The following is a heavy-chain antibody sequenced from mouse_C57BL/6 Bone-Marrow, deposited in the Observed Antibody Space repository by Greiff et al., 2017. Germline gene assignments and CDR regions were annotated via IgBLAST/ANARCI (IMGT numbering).Heavy chain of an antibody. V-gene: IGHV1-7*01. J-gene: IGHJ3*01. CDR1: GYTFTSYW. D-gene: IGHD2-5*01. Sequence: QVQLQQSGAELVKPGASVKLSCKASGYTFTSYWMHWVKQRPGQGLEWIGDISPSSGYTKYNQKFKDKATLTADKSSSPAYMQLSSLTYKDSAVYYCASDYYSNVFAYWGQGTLVTVSA. CDR2: ISPSSGYT. CDR3: ASDYYSNVFAY.